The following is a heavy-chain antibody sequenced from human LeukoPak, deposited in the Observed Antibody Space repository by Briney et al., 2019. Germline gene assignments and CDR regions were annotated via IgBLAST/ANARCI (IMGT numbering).Heavy chain of an antibody. CDR1: GFTFRSHA. D-gene: IGHD2-21*01. Sequence: GGSLRFSCVGSGFTFRSHAMSWVRQAPEKGLEFVSGIYENGGTTYYADSVKGRFFISRDNSKNTLYLQMDSLRGEDTAVYYCAKDFRIGYSAHFDYWGQGALVTVSS. CDR3: AKDFRIGYSAHFDY. J-gene: IGHJ4*02. V-gene: IGHV3-23*01. CDR2: IYENGGTT.